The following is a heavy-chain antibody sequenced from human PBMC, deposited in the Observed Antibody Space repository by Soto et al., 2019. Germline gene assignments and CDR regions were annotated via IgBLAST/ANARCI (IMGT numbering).Heavy chain of an antibody. V-gene: IGHV3-9*01. CDR3: VKGGKAHFGTSTVRRDTFAS. J-gene: IGHJ6*03. CDR1: GFTFDDYA. CDR2: ISWNSGDI. Sequence: SLKLSCVVSGFTFDDYAMHWVPQAPGKGLEWVSCISWNSGDIGYGGSVKGRFTLSRDNAKNSLYLQMNGLRAEDTALFYCVKGGKAHFGTSTVRRDTFASWGKG. D-gene: IGHD3-16*01.